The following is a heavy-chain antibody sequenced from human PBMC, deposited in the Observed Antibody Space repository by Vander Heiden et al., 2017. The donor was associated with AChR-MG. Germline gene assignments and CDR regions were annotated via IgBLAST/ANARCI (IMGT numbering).Heavy chain of an antibody. J-gene: IGHJ4*02. CDR1: GFPFSSYA. V-gene: IGHV3-30-3*01. CDR2: ISYDGSNK. CDR3: ARGIAVADYYFDY. D-gene: IGHD6-19*01. Sequence: QVQLVESGGGVVQPGRSLRLSCAASGFPFSSYAMHWVRQAPGKGLEWVAVISYDGSNKYYADSVKGRFTISRDNSKNTLYLQMNSLRAEDTAVYYCARGIAVADYYFDYWGQGTLVTVSS.